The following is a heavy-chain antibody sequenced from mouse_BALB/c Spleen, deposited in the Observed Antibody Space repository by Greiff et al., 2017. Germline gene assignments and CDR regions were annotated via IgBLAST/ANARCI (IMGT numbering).Heavy chain of an antibody. CDR2: INPYNGDT. Sequence: EVQLQQSGPELVKPGASVKISCKASGYSFTRYFMNWVMQSHGKSLEWIGRINPYNGDTFYNQKFKGKATLTVDKSSSTAHMELRSLASEDSAVYYCAYGPWFAYWGQGTLVTVSA. V-gene: IGHV1-20*02. J-gene: IGHJ3*01. D-gene: IGHD2-10*02. CDR3: AYGPWFAY. CDR1: GYSFTRYF.